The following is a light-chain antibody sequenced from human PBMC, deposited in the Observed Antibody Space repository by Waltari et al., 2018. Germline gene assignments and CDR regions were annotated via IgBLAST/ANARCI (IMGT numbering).Light chain of an antibody. CDR2: EVS. J-gene: IGKJ2*03. V-gene: IGKV2-40*01. CDR3: MQSLEFPYS. CDR1: QSLLDSDGYTC. Sequence: DIVMTQTPLSLPVTPGEPASISCRSSQSLLDSDGYTCLDWYLQKPGQSPQLLIYEVSNRVSGVPDRFSGSGSGTDFTLKISRVEAEDVGVYYCMQSLEFPYSFGQGTKVEIK.